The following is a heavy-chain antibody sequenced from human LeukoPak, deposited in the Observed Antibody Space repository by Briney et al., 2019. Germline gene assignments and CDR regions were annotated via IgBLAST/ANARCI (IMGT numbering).Heavy chain of an antibody. CDR1: GGSISSGSYY. J-gene: IGHJ5*02. CDR3: ARGLFKSRYFDSPRFDP. CDR2: IYSSSGST. V-gene: IGHV4-61*02. D-gene: IGHD3-9*01. Sequence: SETLSLTCTVSGGSISSGSYYWSWIRQPAGKGLEWIGRIYSSSGSTNYNPSLKSRVTISVDTSKNQFSLKLSSVTAADTARYYCARGLFKSRYFDSPRFDPWGQGTLVIVSS.